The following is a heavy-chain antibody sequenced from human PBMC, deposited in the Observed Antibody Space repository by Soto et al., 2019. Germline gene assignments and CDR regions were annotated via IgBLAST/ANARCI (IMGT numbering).Heavy chain of an antibody. J-gene: IGHJ6*02. CDR3: ARAWPSVDSYGSGVMDV. D-gene: IGHD5-18*01. Sequence: QVQLQESGPGLVKPSGTLSVTCAVSGGSISSSNWWNWVRQPPGKGLEWIGDIYHSGSTNYNPSLRSRVTISLDKSKNQFSLRVKSVTAADTAEYYCARAWPSVDSYGSGVMDVWGQGTTVTVSS. V-gene: IGHV4-4*02. CDR2: IYHSGST. CDR1: GGSISSSNW.